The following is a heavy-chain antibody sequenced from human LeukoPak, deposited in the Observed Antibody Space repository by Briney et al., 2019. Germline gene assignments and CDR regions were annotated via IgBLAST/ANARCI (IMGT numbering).Heavy chain of an antibody. J-gene: IGHJ4*02. Sequence: RESLTLACPAAGFTFSSYCMHWVRQAPGNLLVWVSRTNSDESSTSYADFVNGRFTIARHNAKNTMYFKMHSMRAEDTAVYYCAVSVGIAVAGTTPFDYWGQGTLVTVSS. V-gene: IGHV3-74*01. CDR3: AVSVGIAVAGTTPFDY. CDR1: GFTFSSYC. CDR2: TNSDESST. D-gene: IGHD6-19*01.